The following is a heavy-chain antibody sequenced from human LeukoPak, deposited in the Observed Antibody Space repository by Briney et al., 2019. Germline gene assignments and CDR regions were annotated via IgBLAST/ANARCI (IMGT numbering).Heavy chain of an antibody. CDR3: AVLSDGAYCGGDCFYLDS. Sequence: ASVKVSCKASGYTFTSYYMHWVRQAPGQGLEWVGIINPSADSTSYARKFQGRLTITADKSTGTGYMELSSLRSEDSAVYYCAVLSDGAYCGGDCFYLDSWGQGTLVAVSS. CDR1: GYTFTSYY. J-gene: IGHJ5*01. D-gene: IGHD2-21*02. V-gene: IGHV1-46*01. CDR2: INPSADST.